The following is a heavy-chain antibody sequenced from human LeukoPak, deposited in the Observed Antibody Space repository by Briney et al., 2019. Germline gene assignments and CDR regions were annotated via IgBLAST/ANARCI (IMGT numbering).Heavy chain of an antibody. CDR1: GFSLSTTEMC. V-gene: IGHV2-70*01. Sequence: ESGPALVKPTQTLTLTCTFSGFSLSTTEMCVSWIRQPPGKALEWLALINWDDDKYYTTSLKTRLTISKDTSKNQVVLTMTNMDPVDTATYYCARMMASSGSTFDYWGQGTLVTVSS. D-gene: IGHD6-19*01. CDR2: INWDDDK. CDR3: ARMMASSGSTFDY. J-gene: IGHJ4*02.